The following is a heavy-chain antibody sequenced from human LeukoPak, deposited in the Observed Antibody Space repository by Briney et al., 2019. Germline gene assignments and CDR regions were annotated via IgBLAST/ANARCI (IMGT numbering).Heavy chain of an antibody. CDR1: GGSISAYY. J-gene: IGHJ5*02. V-gene: IGHV4-59*01. D-gene: IGHD3-22*01. CDR2: ISYSGST. Sequence: SETLSLTCTVSGGSISAYYWSWFRQPPGKGLEWIGFISYSGSTNYNPSLKSRVTISVDTSKNQFSLKLSSVTAADTAVYYCARVSVENYYDSSGTGGWFDPWGQGTLVTVSS. CDR3: ARVSVENYYDSSGTGGWFDP.